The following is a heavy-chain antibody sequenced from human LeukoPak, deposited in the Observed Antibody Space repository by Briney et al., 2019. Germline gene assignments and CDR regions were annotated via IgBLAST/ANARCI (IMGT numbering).Heavy chain of an antibody. J-gene: IGHJ4*02. V-gene: IGHV1-2*02. CDR2: IDANNGDT. CDR1: GYTFRGNY. D-gene: IGHD4-11*01. CDR3: ARDPSSVTLYFFDY. Sequence: ASVKVSCKASGYTFRGNYIHWLRQAPGQGLEWMGWIDANNGDTKSAQKFQGRVTMSRDTSISTAYMDLSSLSPDDAAVYYCARDPSSVTLYFFDYWGQGTLVSVSS.